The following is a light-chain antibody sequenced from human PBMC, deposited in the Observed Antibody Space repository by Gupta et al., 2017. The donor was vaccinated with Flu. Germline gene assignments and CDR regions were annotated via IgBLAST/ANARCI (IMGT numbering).Light chain of an antibody. CDR1: SSDVGGYDY. V-gene: IGLV2-14*03. J-gene: IGLJ2*01. CDR2: AVN. Sequence: QSALTQPASVSGSPGQSITISCSGTSSDVGGYDYVSWYQQHPGKAPKLIIFAVNDRPSGVSNRFSGSKSGSTASLTISGLQAEDEADYYCSSYTSGTSLRVLGGGTKVTVL. CDR3: SSYTSGTSLRV.